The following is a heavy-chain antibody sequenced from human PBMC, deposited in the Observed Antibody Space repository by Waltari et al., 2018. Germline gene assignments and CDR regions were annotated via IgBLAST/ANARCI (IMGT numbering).Heavy chain of an antibody. D-gene: IGHD3-22*01. CDR2: IYYSGST. CDR1: GCSISSYY. CDR3: ARVGLNYDSSGED. Sequence: QVQLQESGPGLVKPSETLSLTCTVSGCSISSYYCSWIRQPPGKGLEWIGYIYYSGSTNYNPSLKSRVTISVDTSKNQFSLKLSSVTAADTAVYYCARVGLNYDSSGEDWGQGTLVTVSS. J-gene: IGHJ4*02. V-gene: IGHV4-59*01.